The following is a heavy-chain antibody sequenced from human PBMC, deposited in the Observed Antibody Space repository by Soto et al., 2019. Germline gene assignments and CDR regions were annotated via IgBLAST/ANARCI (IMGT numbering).Heavy chain of an antibody. CDR3: ARTKCSGGSCYSWSLDY. Sequence: TLSLTCTVSGGSITTGGYYWSWIRQLPGKGLEWIGHRYYSESTYYNPSLKSRVSISLDTSKNQFSLKLSFVTAADTAMYYCARTKCSGGSCYSWSLDYWGQGTPVTVSS. CDR2: RYYSEST. CDR1: GGSITTGGYY. D-gene: IGHD2-15*01. V-gene: IGHV4-31*03. J-gene: IGHJ4*02.